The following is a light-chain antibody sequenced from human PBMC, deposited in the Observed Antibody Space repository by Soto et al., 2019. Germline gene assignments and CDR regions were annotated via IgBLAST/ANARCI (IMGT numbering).Light chain of an antibody. V-gene: IGLV1-40*01. CDR2: GNS. CDR1: SSNIGAGYD. J-gene: IGLJ1*01. CDR3: QSYDSSLSGSYV. Sequence: QSVLTQPPSVSGAPGHRVTISCTGSSSNIGAGYDVHWYQQLPGTAPKLLIYGNSNRPSGVPDRFSGSKSGTSASLAITGLQAEDEADYYCQSYDSSLSGSYVFGTGTKVTVL.